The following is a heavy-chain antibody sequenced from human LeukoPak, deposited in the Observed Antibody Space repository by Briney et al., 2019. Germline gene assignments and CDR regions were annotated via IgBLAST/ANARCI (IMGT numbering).Heavy chain of an antibody. CDR2: IIPIFGTA. J-gene: IGHJ6*04. Sequence: GASVKVSCKASGGTFSSYAISWVRQAPGQGLEWMGGIIPIFGTANYAQKFQGRVTITADESTSTAYMELSSLRSEDTAVYYCARGLGYGSGSYDYYYYGMDVWGKGTTVTVSS. CDR1: GGTFSSYA. D-gene: IGHD3-10*01. CDR3: ARGLGYGSGSYDYYYYGMDV. V-gene: IGHV1-69*13.